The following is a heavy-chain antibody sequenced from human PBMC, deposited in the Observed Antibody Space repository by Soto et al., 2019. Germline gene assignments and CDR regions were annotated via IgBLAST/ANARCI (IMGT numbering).Heavy chain of an antibody. CDR1: GFSFSCYA. CDR3: AKSSNKESAAVDH. D-gene: IGHD6-6*01. J-gene: IGHJ4*02. Sequence: EVQLLESGGDLVRPGGSLRLACAASGFSFSCYALVWVRQAPGKGLEWVSVISARGGCSYFADSVKGRFTISRDNYKKELSLEINSLRAKDTYTCFRAKSSNKESAAVDHWGQGTLVIVSS. V-gene: IGHV3-23*01. CDR2: ISARGGCS.